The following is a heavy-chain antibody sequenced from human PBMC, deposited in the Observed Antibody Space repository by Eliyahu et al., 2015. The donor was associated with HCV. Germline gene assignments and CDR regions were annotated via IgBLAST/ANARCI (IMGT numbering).Heavy chain of an antibody. CDR3: AREVIAANYYYYGMDV. J-gene: IGHJ6*02. D-gene: IGHD6-13*01. CDR2: IWYDGSNK. Sequence: QVQLVESGGGVVQPGRSLRLSCAASGFTFXSXGMHWVRQXPGKGLEWVAVIWYDGSNKYYADSVKGRFTISRDNSKNTLYLQMNSLRAEDTAVYYCAREVIAANYYYYGMDVWGQGTTVTVSS. CDR1: GFTFXSXG. V-gene: IGHV3-33*01.